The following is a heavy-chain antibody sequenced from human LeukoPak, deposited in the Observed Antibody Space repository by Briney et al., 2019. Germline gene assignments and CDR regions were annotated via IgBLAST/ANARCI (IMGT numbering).Heavy chain of an antibody. D-gene: IGHD2-2*01. Sequence: SVKVSCKASGGTFSSYTITWVRQAPGQGLEWMGRIIPILGIANYAQKFQGRITIAADQSTSTTYMELSSLRSEDTAVYYWARAVGLGYCSSTSCDSLAYWGQGTLVTVSS. CDR2: IIPILGIA. V-gene: IGHV1-69*02. CDR1: GGTFSSYT. J-gene: IGHJ4*02. CDR3: ARAVGLGYCSSTSCDSLAY.